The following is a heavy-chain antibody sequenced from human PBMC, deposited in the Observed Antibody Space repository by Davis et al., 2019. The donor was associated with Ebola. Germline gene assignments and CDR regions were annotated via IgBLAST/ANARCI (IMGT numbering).Heavy chain of an antibody. V-gene: IGHV3-11*04. CDR3: ARDRGWDGAAFDI. D-gene: IGHD3-10*01. CDR2: ISSSGSTI. Sequence: GESLKISCAASGFTFSDYYMSWIRQAPGKGLEWVSYISSSGSTIYYADSVKGRFTISRDNAKNSLYLQMNSLRAEDTAVYYCARDRGWDGAAFDIWGQGTMVTVSS. J-gene: IGHJ3*02. CDR1: GFTFSDYY.